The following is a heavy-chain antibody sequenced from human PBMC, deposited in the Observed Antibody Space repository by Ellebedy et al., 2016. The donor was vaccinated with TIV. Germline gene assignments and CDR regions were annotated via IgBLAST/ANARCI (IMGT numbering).Heavy chain of an antibody. J-gene: IGHJ6*02. CDR1: GFTFSSYW. V-gene: IGHV3-74*01. D-gene: IGHD3-10*02. CDR3: ARVFENYGMDV. Sequence: GESLKISCAASGFTFSSYWVHWVRQAPGKGLVWVSRFNIDGSITSYADSVKGRFTISRDNAKNTLYLQMNSLRAEYTAVYYCARVFENYGMDVWGQGTTVTVSS. CDR2: FNIDGSIT.